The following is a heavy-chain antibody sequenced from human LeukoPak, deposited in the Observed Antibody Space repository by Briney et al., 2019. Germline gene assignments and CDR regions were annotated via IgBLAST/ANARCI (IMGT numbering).Heavy chain of an antibody. D-gene: IGHD6-19*01. Sequence: GRSLRLSCAASGFTFSSYGMHWVRQAPGKGLEWVAVMWYDGSNKYYADSVKGRFTISRDNSKNTLYLQMNSLRAEDTAVYYCARGASSGWYGGFDYWGQGTLVTVSS. CDR2: MWYDGSNK. J-gene: IGHJ4*02. V-gene: IGHV3-33*01. CDR1: GFTFSSYG. CDR3: ARGASSGWYGGFDY.